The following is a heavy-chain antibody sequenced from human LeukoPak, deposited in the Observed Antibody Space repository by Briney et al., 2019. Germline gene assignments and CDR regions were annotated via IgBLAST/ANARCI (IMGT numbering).Heavy chain of an antibody. CDR3: ARVPVRGVIDY. J-gene: IGHJ4*02. D-gene: IGHD3-10*01. V-gene: IGHV3-30*03. CDR2: IPSGGGNI. Sequence: PGGSLRLSCAASGFTFSTYGFHWVRQAPGKGLEWVAIIPSGGGNIYYADSVRGRFTISRDNSQNTLYLQMDSLRAEDTAVYYCARVPVRGVIDYWGQGTLVTVSS. CDR1: GFTFSTYG.